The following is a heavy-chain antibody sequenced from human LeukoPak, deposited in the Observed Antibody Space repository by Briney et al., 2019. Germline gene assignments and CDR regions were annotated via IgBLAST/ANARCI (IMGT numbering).Heavy chain of an antibody. D-gene: IGHD4-23*01. CDR1: GFTFSSYS. CDR2: IYSGGTT. Sequence: GGSLILSCAASGFTFSSYSMNWVRQAPGKGLEWVSVIYSGGTTSYADSVKGRFTISRDNSKNTLYLQMNSLRAEDTAVYYCARDRRGYGGNFDYWGQGTLVTVSS. V-gene: IGHV3-66*01. CDR3: ARDRRGYGGNFDY. J-gene: IGHJ4*02.